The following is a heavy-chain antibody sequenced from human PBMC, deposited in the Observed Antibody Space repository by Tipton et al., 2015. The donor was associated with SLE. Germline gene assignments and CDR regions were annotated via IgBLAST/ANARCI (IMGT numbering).Heavy chain of an antibody. CDR1: GFTFSSYA. CDR2: ITGSGDKT. CDR3: AKDRSNGLV. D-gene: IGHD5-18*01. Sequence: GSLRLSCAASGFTFSSYAMSWVRQGAGKGLEWVSSITGSGDKTFDADSVKGRFTIPRDNSKKTLYLQMNSLRAEDTAVYYCAKDRSNGLVWGQGTLVTVSS. J-gene: IGHJ4*02. V-gene: IGHV3-23*01.